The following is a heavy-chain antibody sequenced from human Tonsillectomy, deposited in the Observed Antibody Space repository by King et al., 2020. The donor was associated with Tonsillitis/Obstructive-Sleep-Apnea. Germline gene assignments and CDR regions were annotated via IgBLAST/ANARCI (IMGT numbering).Heavy chain of an antibody. V-gene: IGHV1-69*04. CDR1: GGTFSSHA. D-gene: IGHD2-2*02. J-gene: IGHJ4*02. Sequence: VQLVQSGAEVKKPGSSVQVSCKASGGTFSSHAIHWVRQAPGQGLEWMGRIIPILHITNYAQNFQGRVTITADIFKSTAYMEVSSLRSEDTAVYYCARDAGYCSSTTCYNPLDYWGQGTLVTVSS. CDR2: IIPILHIT. CDR3: ARDAGYCSSTTCYNPLDY.